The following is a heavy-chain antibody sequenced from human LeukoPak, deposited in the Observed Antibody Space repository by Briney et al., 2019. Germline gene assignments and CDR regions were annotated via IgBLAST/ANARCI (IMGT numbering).Heavy chain of an antibody. CDR2: IIPIFGTA. CDR1: GGTFSSYA. V-gene: IGHV1-69*13. CDR3: ARPGIYGDYEYYFDY. Sequence: SVKVSCKASGGTFSSYAISWVRQAPGQGLEWMGGIIPIFGTANYAQKFQGRVTITADESTSTAYMELSSLRSEDTAVYYCARPGIYGDYEYYFDYWGQGTLVTVSS. J-gene: IGHJ4*02. D-gene: IGHD4-17*01.